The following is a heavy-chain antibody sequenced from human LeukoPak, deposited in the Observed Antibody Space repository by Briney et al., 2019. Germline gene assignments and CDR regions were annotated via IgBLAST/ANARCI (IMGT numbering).Heavy chain of an antibody. CDR3: ARTNLDCKNGVCYDY. Sequence: ASVKVSCRASDYTFTNYGVSWVRQAPGQGLEWMGWISAYNGKTYYAQKFQGRVTVTTDTSTSTAYMDLRSLRSDDTAVYYCARTNLDCKNGVCYDYWGQGTPVTVSS. CDR2: ISAYNGKT. CDR1: DYTFTNYG. J-gene: IGHJ4*02. V-gene: IGHV1-18*01. D-gene: IGHD2-8*01.